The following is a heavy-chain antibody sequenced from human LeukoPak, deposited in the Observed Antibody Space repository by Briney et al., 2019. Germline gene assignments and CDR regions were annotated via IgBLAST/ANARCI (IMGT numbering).Heavy chain of an antibody. J-gene: IGHJ5*02. Sequence: PGGSLRLSCAASGFTFSNYAMSWVRQAPGKGLEWVSSLSDNGGSPYYADSVKGRFTISRDNSKNTLYLQMNSLRAEDTAVYYCAKDYYGGNSFFDPWGQGTLVTVSS. CDR2: LSDNGGSP. V-gene: IGHV3-23*01. CDR3: AKDYYGGNSFFDP. CDR1: GFTFSNYA. D-gene: IGHD4-23*01.